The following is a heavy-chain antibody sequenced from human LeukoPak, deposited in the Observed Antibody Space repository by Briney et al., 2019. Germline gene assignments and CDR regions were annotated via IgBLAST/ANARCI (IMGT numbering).Heavy chain of an antibody. CDR3: AKDIAAAGTGLGDY. Sequence: GGSLRLSRAASGFTFSSYAMSWVRQAPGKGLEWVSAISGSGGSTYYADSVKGRSTISRDNSKNTLYLQMNSLRAEDTAVYYCAKDIAAAGTGLGDYWGQGTLVTVSS. J-gene: IGHJ4*02. D-gene: IGHD6-13*01. V-gene: IGHV3-23*01. CDR1: GFTFSSYA. CDR2: ISGSGGST.